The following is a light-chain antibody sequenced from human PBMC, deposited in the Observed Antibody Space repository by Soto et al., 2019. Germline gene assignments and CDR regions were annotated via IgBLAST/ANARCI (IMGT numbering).Light chain of an antibody. CDR1: QTVRSNY. CDR3: QHYGGPVGYT. Sequence: EIVLTQSPSTLSLSPGDRATLSCRASQTVRSNYVAWYQQKPGQAPKLLIYGASSRATGIPGRFSGSGSGTDFALTISILEPEDFAVYYCQHYGGPVGYTFGQGTKLEIK. V-gene: IGKV3-20*01. J-gene: IGKJ2*01. CDR2: GAS.